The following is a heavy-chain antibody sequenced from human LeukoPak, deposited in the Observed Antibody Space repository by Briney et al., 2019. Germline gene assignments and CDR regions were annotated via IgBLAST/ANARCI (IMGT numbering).Heavy chain of an antibody. Sequence: GGSLRLSCVASELTFTKYWMSWVRQAPGKGLEWVANIKQDGSERSYVDSVKGRFTISRDNAKNSLYLQMNSLRAEDTAVYYCARNHFDYWGQGTLVTVSS. J-gene: IGHJ4*02. V-gene: IGHV3-7*05. CDR3: ARNHFDY. CDR1: ELTFTKYW. D-gene: IGHD1-14*01. CDR2: IKQDGSER.